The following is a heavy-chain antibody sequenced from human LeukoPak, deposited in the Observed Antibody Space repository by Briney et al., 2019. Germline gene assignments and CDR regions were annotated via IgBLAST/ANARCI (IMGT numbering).Heavy chain of an antibody. V-gene: IGHV3-23*01. CDR1: GFTFSSYW. D-gene: IGHD2-2*01. Sequence: GGSLRLSCADSGFTFSSYWMSWVRQAPGKGLEWVSSISGDGGSTYYAESVKGRFTISRDNSKNTLYLQMNSLRAEDTAVYYCAKRPDCSTTNCFRFEYWGQGTLVTVSS. CDR3: AKRPDCSTTNCFRFEY. CDR2: ISGDGGST. J-gene: IGHJ4*02.